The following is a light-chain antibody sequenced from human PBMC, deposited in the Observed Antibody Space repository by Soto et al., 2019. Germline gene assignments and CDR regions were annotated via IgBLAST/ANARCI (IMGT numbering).Light chain of an antibody. V-gene: IGLV2-14*01. J-gene: IGLJ1*01. CDR3: SSYTSRSSSTYV. CDR2: DVS. CDR1: SSDVGGYNY. Sequence: QSVLTQPASVSGSPGQSITISCTGTSSDVGGYNYVSWYQQHPGKAPKLMIYDVSNRPSGVSNRFSGSKSGNTASLTISGLQAEDEADYYCSSYTSRSSSTYVFGPGTRSPS.